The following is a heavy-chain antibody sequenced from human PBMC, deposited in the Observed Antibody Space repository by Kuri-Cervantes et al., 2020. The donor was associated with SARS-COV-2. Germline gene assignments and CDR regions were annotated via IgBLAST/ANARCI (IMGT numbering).Heavy chain of an antibody. Sequence: SETLSLTCTVSGGSISSYYWSWIRQPAGKGLEWIGHIYTSGSTNYNPSLKSRVTISVDTSKNQFSLKLSSVTAADTAVYYCARVRPSTIFGVVIISAWFDPWGQGTLVTVSS. CDR2: IYTSGST. D-gene: IGHD3-3*01. J-gene: IGHJ5*02. V-gene: IGHV4-4*07. CDR3: ARVRPSTIFGVVIISAWFDP. CDR1: GGSISSYY.